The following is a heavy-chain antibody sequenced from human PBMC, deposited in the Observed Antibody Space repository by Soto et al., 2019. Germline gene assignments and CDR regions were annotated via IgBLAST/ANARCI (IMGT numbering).Heavy chain of an antibody. V-gene: IGHV3-48*01. CDR2: ISSSSSTI. Sequence: GGSLRLSCAASGFTFSSYSMNWVRQAPGKGLEWVSYISSSSSTIYYADSVKGRFTISRDNAKNSLYLQMNSLRAEDTAVYYCARVQMYSSFVVVDPWGQGTLVTVSS. CDR3: ARVQMYSSFVVVDP. CDR1: GFTFSSYS. J-gene: IGHJ5*02. D-gene: IGHD6-6*01.